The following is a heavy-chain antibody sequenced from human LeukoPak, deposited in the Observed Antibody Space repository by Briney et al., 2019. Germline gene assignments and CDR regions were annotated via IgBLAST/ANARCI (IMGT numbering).Heavy chain of an antibody. CDR2: INPTGTTT. D-gene: IGHD3-22*01. Sequence: ASVKVSCKASGYTFINNWMHWVRQAPGQGLEWVGLINPTGTTTLYAQKFQGRVTLTRDMSTSTDYMELRSLKSEDTAVYYCARVSYSSGYHDAFDIWGQGTMVTVSS. J-gene: IGHJ3*02. V-gene: IGHV1-46*01. CDR3: ARVSYSSGYHDAFDI. CDR1: GYTFINNW.